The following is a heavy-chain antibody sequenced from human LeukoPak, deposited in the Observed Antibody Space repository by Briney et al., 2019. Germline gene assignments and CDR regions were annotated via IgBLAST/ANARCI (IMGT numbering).Heavy chain of an antibody. Sequence: PSETLSLTCAVYGGSLSGYYWSWIRQTPGKGLEWIGEINHSGSTNYNPSLKSRVTISVDTSKNRFSLKLSSVTAADTAVYYCAKGARRRGAARPAFDIWGQGTMVTVSS. CDR2: INHSGST. D-gene: IGHD6-6*01. CDR3: AKGARRRGAARPAFDI. V-gene: IGHV4-34*01. CDR1: GGSLSGYY. J-gene: IGHJ3*02.